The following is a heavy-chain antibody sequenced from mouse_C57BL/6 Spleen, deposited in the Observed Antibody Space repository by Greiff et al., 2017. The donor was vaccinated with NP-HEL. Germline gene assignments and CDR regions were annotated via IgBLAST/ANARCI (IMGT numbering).Heavy chain of an antibody. D-gene: IGHD3-2*02. CDR1: GYTFTDYY. J-gene: IGHJ2*01. V-gene: IGHV1-76*01. Sequence: VKLMESGAELVRPGASVKLSCKASGYTFTDYYINWVKQRPGQGLEWIARIYPGSGNTYYNEKFKGKATLTAEKSSSTAYMQLSSLTSEDSAGYFCAREEDSSDFDYWGQGTTLTVSS. CDR2: IYPGSGNT. CDR3: AREEDSSDFDY.